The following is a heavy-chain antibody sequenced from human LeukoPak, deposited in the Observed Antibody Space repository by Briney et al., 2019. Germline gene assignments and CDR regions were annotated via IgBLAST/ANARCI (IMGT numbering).Heavy chain of an antibody. CDR2: IDNGGSGT. D-gene: IGHD3-3*01. CDR3: ARGGGWDTIFRVVQYMDV. V-gene: IGHV3-74*01. CDR1: GFTFSGYW. J-gene: IGHJ6*03. Sequence: PGGSLRLSCTASGFTFSGYWMHWVRQVPEKGLVLVSRIDNGGSGTTYADSVKGRFTVSRDNAKNTLYLRMNSLRAEDTAIYYCARGGGWDTIFRVVQYMDVWGKGTTVTVSS.